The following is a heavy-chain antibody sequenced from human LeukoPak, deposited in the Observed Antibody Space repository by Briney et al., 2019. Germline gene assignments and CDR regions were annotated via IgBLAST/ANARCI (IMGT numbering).Heavy chain of an antibody. D-gene: IGHD3-22*01. CDR3: ARGRGSGYYYFDY. J-gene: IGHJ4*02. V-gene: IGHV4-59*12. CDR2: VYYSGTT. CDR1: GGSISSYY. Sequence: PSETLSLTCSVSGGSISSYYWSWIRQPPGKGLEWIGYVYYSGTTNYSPSLKSRVTISVDTSNNQFSLKLSSVAAADTAVYYCARGRGSGYYYFDYWGQGTLVTVSS.